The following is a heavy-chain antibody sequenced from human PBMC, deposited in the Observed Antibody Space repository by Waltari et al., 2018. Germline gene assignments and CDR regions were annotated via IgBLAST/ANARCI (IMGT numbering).Heavy chain of an antibody. V-gene: IGHV4-38-2*01. CDR1: GYSISSGYY. J-gene: IGHJ4*02. CDR3: AITNWGYLDY. CDR2: IYHSGST. D-gene: IGHD7-27*01. Sequence: QVQLQESGPGLVKPSETLSLTCAVSGYSISSGYYWGWIRQPPGKGLEWIGSIYHSGSTYYNPSLKSRVTISVDTSKNQFSLKLSSVTAADTAVYYCAITNWGYLDYWGQGTLVTVSS.